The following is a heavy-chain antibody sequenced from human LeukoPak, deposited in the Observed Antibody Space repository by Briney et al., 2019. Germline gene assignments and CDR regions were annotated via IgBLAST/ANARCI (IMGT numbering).Heavy chain of an antibody. Sequence: SETLSLTCTVSGGSISSYYWSWIRQPPGKGLEWIGYIYYSGSTNYNPSLKSRVTISVDTSKNQFSLKLSSVTAADTAVYYCARHEHLHYYGLWFDPWGQGILVTVSS. V-gene: IGHV4-59*08. J-gene: IGHJ5*01. CDR2: IYYSGST. D-gene: IGHD3-10*01. CDR1: GGSISSYY. CDR3: ARHEHLHYYGLWFDP.